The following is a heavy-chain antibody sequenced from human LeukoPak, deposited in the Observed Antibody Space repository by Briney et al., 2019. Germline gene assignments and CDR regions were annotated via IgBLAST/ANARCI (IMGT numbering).Heavy chain of an antibody. D-gene: IGHD3-3*01. V-gene: IGHV1-8*01. CDR3: ARGVPYDFWSGYYKGLVDY. Sequence: ASVKVSCKASGYTFTSYDINWVRQVTGQGLEWMGWMNPNSGNTGYAQKFQGRVTMTRNTSISTAYMELSSLRSEDTAVYYCARGVPYDFWSGYYKGLVDYWGQGTLVTVSS. CDR1: GYTFTSYD. CDR2: MNPNSGNT. J-gene: IGHJ4*02.